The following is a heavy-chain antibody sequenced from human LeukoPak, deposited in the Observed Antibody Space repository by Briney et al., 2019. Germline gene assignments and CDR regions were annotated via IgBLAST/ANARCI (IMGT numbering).Heavy chain of an antibody. Sequence: AGGSLRLSCAASGFTFSSYSMKWVRQAPGKGLEWVSSISSSSGYIYYADSVKGRFTISRDNAKNSLYLQMNSLRAEDTAVYYCARTSFSTYYFDYWGQGILVTVSS. CDR2: ISSSSGYI. V-gene: IGHV3-21*01. D-gene: IGHD2/OR15-2a*01. J-gene: IGHJ4*02. CDR1: GFTFSSYS. CDR3: ARTSFSTYYFDY.